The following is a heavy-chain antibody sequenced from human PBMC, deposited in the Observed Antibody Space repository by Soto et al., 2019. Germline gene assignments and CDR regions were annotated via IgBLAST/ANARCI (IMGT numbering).Heavy chain of an antibody. Sequence: QVQLVQSGAEVKKPGASVKVSCKASGYTFTGYYMHWVRQAPGQGLEWMGWINPKSGGTKYAQKFQGRVTMTRDTSIGTAYMELSRLRTDDTAVYYCARTNYDYVWGSYRFDYWGQGTLVTVSS. V-gene: IGHV1-2*02. CDR3: ARTNYDYVWGSYRFDY. D-gene: IGHD3-16*02. CDR2: INPKSGGT. J-gene: IGHJ4*02. CDR1: GYTFTGYY.